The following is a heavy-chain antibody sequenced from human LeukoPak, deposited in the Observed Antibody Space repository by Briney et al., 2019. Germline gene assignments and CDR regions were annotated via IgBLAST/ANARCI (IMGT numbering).Heavy chain of an antibody. J-gene: IGHJ6*02. CDR3: AKPERPHYGFWSGYSYYYGMDV. V-gene: IGHV3-23*01. D-gene: IGHD3-3*01. Sequence: GGSLRLSCAASGFTFSSYAMSWVRQAPGKGLEWVSAISGSGGSTYYADSVKGRFTISRDNSKNTLYLQMNSLRAEDTAVYYCAKPERPHYGFWSGYSYYYGMDVWGQGTTVTVSS. CDR1: GFTFSSYA. CDR2: ISGSGGST.